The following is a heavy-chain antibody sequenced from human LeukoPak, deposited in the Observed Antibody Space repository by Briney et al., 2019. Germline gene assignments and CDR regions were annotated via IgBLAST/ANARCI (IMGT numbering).Heavy chain of an antibody. CDR1: GFTFSGSA. CDR2: IRSKANSYAT. Sequence: PGGSLRLSCAASGFTFSGSAMHWVRQASGKGLEWVGRIRSKANSYATAYAASVKGSFTISRDDSKNTAYLQMNSLKTEDTAVYYCTRHTVVPAAISYYYYYMDVWGKGTTVTVSS. D-gene: IGHD2-2*01. J-gene: IGHJ6*03. V-gene: IGHV3-73*01. CDR3: TRHTVVPAAISYYYYYMDV.